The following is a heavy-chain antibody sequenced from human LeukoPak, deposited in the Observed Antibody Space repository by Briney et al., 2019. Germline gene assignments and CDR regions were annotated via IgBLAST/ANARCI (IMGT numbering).Heavy chain of an antibody. CDR3: ARAGRPYYDYVWGSPRG. J-gene: IGHJ4*02. Sequence: ASVKVSCKASGYTFTGYYMHWVRQAPGQGLEWMGWINPNSGGTNYAQKFQGRVTMTRDTSISTAYMELSRLRSDDTAVYYCARAGRPYYDYVWGSPRGWGQGTLVTVSS. CDR1: GYTFTGYY. V-gene: IGHV1-2*02. D-gene: IGHD3-16*01. CDR2: INPNSGGT.